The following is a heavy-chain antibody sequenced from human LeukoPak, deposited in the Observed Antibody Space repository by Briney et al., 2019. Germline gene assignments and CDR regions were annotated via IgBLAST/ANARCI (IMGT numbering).Heavy chain of an antibody. J-gene: IGHJ5*02. CDR2: IYTSGST. D-gene: IGHD2-2*01. Sequence: SETLSLTCTVSGGSISSYYWSWIRQPAGKGLEWIGRIYTSGSTNYNPSLKSRVTMSVDTSKNQFSLKLSSVTAADTAVYYCARDGWDCSSTSCSSNWFDPWGQGTLVTVSS. CDR3: ARDGWDCSSTSCSSNWFDP. CDR1: GGSISSYY. V-gene: IGHV4-4*07.